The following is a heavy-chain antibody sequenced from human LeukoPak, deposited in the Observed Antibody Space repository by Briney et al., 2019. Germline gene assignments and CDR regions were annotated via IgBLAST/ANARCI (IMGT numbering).Heavy chain of an antibody. CDR3: ARELNPIAQGMDV. CDR2: IIPIFGTA. Sequence: GASVKVSCKASGGTFSSYAISWVRQAPGQGLEWMGGIIPIFGTANYAQKFQGRVTITTDESTSTAYMELSSLRSEDTAVYYCARELNPIAQGMDVWGKGTTVTVSS. V-gene: IGHV1-69*05. J-gene: IGHJ6*04. D-gene: IGHD1-14*01. CDR1: GGTFSSYA.